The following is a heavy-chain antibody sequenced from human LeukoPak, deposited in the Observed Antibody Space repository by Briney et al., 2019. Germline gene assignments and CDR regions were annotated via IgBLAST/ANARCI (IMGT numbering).Heavy chain of an antibody. Sequence: SETLSLTCAVYGGSFSGYYWSWIRQPPGKGLEWIGEINHSGSTNYNPSLKSRVTISVDTSKNQFSLKLSSVTAADTAVYYCASIAVAGQRVKRYNWFDPWGQGTPVTVSS. CDR2: INHSGST. CDR1: GGSFSGYY. J-gene: IGHJ5*02. V-gene: IGHV4-34*01. CDR3: ASIAVAGQRVKRYNWFDP. D-gene: IGHD6-19*01.